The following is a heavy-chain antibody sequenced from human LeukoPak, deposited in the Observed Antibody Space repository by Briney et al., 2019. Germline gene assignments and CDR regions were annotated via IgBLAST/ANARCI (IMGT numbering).Heavy chain of an antibody. CDR2: MNTNSGNT. V-gene: IGHV1-8*03. D-gene: IGHD1-26*01. J-gene: IGHJ6*03. Sequence: ASVKVSCKASGYTFTSYDINWVRQATGQGLEWMGWMNTNSGNTGYAQKFQGRVTITRNTSISTAYMELSSLRSEDTAVYYCARGLEWELDYYYYYMDVWGKGTTVTVSS. CDR1: GYTFTSYD. CDR3: ARGLEWELDYYYYYMDV.